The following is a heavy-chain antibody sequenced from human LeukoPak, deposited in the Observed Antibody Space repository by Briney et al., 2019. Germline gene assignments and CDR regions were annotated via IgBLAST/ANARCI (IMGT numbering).Heavy chain of an antibody. V-gene: IGHV3-74*01. J-gene: IGHJ4*02. D-gene: IGHD7-27*01. CDR2: INSDGSNI. CDR1: GFTLSNYW. Sequence: GGSLRLSCEASGFTLSNYWMNWVRQAPGKGLVWVSHINSDGSNIKYADSVKGRFTISRDNAKNTLYLQMNSLRAEDTAVYYCVRDGLGTSPYDCWGQGTLVTVSS. CDR3: VRDGLGTSPYDC.